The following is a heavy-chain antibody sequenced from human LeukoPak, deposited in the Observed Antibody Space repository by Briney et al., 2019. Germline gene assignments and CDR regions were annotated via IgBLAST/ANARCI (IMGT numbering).Heavy chain of an antibody. J-gene: IGHJ3*02. Sequence: GESLKISCKGSGYSFTSHWIGWVRQMPGKGLEWMGIIYPGDSETRYSPSFQGQVTISADKSISTAYLQWSSLKASDTAMYYCARRYYYDSSGYFLAHDAFDIWGQGTLVTVSS. D-gene: IGHD3-22*01. CDR2: IYPGDSET. CDR1: GYSFTSHW. CDR3: ARRYYYDSSGYFLAHDAFDI. V-gene: IGHV5-51*01.